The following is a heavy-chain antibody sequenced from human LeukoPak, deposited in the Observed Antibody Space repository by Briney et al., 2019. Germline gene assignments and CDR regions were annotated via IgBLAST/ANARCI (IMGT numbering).Heavy chain of an antibody. J-gene: IGHJ5*02. D-gene: IGHD3-10*01. V-gene: IGHV3-30*02. CDR1: GFTFSSYG. CDR2: IRYDETTK. Sequence: GGSLRLSCAASGFTFSSYGFHWVRQAPGKGLEWVAFIRYDETTKYYLDSVKGRFTVSRDNSKNTLYLQMNSLRAEDTAVFYCARDLSPHGSGSYAFDPWGQGTLVTVSS. CDR3: ARDLSPHGSGSYAFDP.